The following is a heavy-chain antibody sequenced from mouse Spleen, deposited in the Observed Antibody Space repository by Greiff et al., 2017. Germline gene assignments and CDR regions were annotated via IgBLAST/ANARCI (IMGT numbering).Heavy chain of an antibody. Sequence: EVKLVESGPGLVKPSQSLSLTCTVTGYSITSDYAWKWIRQPAGNKLEWMGHISYSGSTSYNPSLKSRISITRDTSKNQFFLQLNSVTTEDTATXYCARRDGFYAIDYWGQGTSVTVSS. CDR1: GYSITSDYA. CDR3: ARRDGFYAIDY. D-gene: IGHD2-3*01. V-gene: IGHV3-2*02. J-gene: IGHJ4*01. CDR2: ISYSGST.